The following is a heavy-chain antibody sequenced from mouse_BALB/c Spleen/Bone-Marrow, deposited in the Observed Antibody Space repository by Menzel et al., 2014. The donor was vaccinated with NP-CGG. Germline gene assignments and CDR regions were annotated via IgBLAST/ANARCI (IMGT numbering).Heavy chain of an antibody. V-gene: IGHV1S130*01. Sequence: VQLQQSGSVLVRPGASVKLSCKASGYTFTSSWMHWARQRPVQGLEWIGEIHPNSGNTNYNEKFKGKATLTVDTSSSTAYVDLSSLTAEDSAVYYCARHHSYAYYFDYWGQGTTLTVSS. CDR1: GYTFTSSW. J-gene: IGHJ2*01. CDR2: IHPNSGNT. CDR3: ARHHSYAYYFDY. D-gene: IGHD2-12*01.